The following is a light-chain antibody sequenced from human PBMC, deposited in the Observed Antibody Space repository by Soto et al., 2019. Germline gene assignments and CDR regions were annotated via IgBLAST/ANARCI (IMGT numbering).Light chain of an antibody. V-gene: IGLV1-51*01. CDR2: DNN. CDR1: SSNTGNNY. J-gene: IGLJ3*02. CDR3: ATWDSSLSAWL. Sequence: QSVLTQPPSLSAAPGQTVTISCSGGSSNTGNNYVSWYQQVAGTTPKLLIFDNNKRPSGIPDRFSGSKSGTSATLGIAGLQTGDAADYYCATWDSSLSAWLFGGGTQLTVL.